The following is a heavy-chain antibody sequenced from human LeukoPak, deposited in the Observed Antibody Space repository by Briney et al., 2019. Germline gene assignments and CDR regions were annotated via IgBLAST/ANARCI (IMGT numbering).Heavy chain of an antibody. D-gene: IGHD3-3*01. V-gene: IGHV3-74*01. Sequence: LSGGSLRLSCAASGFTFSSYWMHWVRHAPGKGLVWVSRIYSDGSITTYADSVKGRFTISRDNAKNTLYLQMNSLRAEDTAVYYCARGGPRFLEWLYPNYHYYYMDVWGKGTTVTVSS. J-gene: IGHJ6*03. CDR3: ARGGPRFLEWLYPNYHYYYMDV. CDR1: GFTFSSYW. CDR2: IYSDGSIT.